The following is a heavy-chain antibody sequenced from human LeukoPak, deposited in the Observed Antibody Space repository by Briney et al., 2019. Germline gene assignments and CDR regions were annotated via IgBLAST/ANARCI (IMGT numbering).Heavy chain of an antibody. CDR1: GGSISSSSYY. J-gene: IGHJ4*02. D-gene: IGHD2-15*01. CDR2: INHSGST. CDR3: AREEVVAAWFTSFMGPFDY. V-gene: IGHV4-39*07. Sequence: SETLSLTCTVSGGSISSSSYYWGWIRQPPGKGLEWIGEINHSGSTNYNPSLKSRVTISVDTSKNQFSLQLSSVTAADTAVYYCAREEVVAAWFTSFMGPFDYWGQGTLVTVSS.